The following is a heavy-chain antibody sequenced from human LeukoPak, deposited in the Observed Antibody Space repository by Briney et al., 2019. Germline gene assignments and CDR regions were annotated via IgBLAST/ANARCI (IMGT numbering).Heavy chain of an antibody. V-gene: IGHV3-48*03. J-gene: IGHJ4*02. CDR1: GFTFGSYE. D-gene: IGHD1-26*01. Sequence: GGSLRLSCAASGFTFGSYEMNWVRQAPGKGLEWVSYISSSGSTIYYADSVKGRFTISRDNAKNSLYLQMNSLRAEDTAVYYCARGPSSGSFLPHDYWGQGTLVTVSS. CDR3: ARGPSSGSFLPHDY. CDR2: ISSSGSTI.